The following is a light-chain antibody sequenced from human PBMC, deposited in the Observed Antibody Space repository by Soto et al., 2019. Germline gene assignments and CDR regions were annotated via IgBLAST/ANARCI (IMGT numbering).Light chain of an antibody. J-gene: IGLJ1*01. V-gene: IGLV1-44*01. CDR3: CSSGGSPTYV. CDR2: STN. CDR1: SSNIGSNS. Sequence: QSVLTQPPSSSGTPGQRVTISCSGSSSNIGSNSVNWYQQLPGTAPKLLIYSTNQRPSGVPDRFSGSKSGTSASLAISRLKVEDEADYYCCSSGGSPTYVFGTGTKVTVL.